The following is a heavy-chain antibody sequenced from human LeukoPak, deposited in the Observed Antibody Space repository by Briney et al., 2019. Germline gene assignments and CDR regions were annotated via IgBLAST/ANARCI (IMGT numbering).Heavy chain of an antibody. V-gene: IGHV3-7*01. Sequence: GGSLRLSCAASGFTFSSYWMSWVRQAPGKGLEWVANIKQDGSEKYYVDSVKGRFTISRDNAKNSPYLQMNSLRAEDMAVYYCARKSGIAAAGTPFDYWGQGTLVTVSS. CDR3: ARKSGIAAAGTPFDY. CDR2: IKQDGSEK. D-gene: IGHD6-13*01. J-gene: IGHJ4*02. CDR1: GFTFSSYW.